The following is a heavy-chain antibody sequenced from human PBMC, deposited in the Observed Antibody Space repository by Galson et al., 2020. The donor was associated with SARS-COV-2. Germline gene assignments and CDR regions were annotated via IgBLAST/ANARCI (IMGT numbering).Heavy chain of an antibody. Sequence: SQTLSLTCAISGDSVSSNSGAWNWIRQSPSRGLEWLGRTYYRSKWSTDYAVSVKSRITINPDTSKNQFSLQLNSVTPEDTAMYYCAGRVAGANSLDIWDQGTMVIVSS. J-gene: IGHJ3*02. CDR1: GDSVSSNSGA. V-gene: IGHV6-1*01. CDR3: AGRVAGANSLDI. CDR2: TYYRSKWST. D-gene: IGHD1-26*01.